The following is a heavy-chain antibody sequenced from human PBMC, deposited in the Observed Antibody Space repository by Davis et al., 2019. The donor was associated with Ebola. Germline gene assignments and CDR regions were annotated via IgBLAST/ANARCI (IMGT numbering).Heavy chain of an antibody. CDR1: GFTFSSYD. CDR2: IGTAGDT. V-gene: IGHV3-13*01. J-gene: IGHJ6*02. CDR3: ARELYYYYYYGMDV. Sequence: GGSLRLSCAASGFTFSSYDMHWVRQATGKGLEWVSAIGTAGDTYYPGSVKGRFTISRDNSKNTLYLQMNSLRAEDTAVYYCARELYYYYYYGMDVWGQGTTVTVSS.